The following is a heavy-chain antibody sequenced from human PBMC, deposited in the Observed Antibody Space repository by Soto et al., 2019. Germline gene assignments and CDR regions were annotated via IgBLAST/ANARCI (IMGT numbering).Heavy chain of an antibody. V-gene: IGHV3-30*03. CDR2: ISYDGSNK. D-gene: IGHD3-22*01. CDR1: GFTFSSYG. CDR3: ASSLYYYDSSGYLGHLKLDY. J-gene: IGHJ4*02. Sequence: QVQLVESGGSVVQPGRSLRLSCAASGFTFSSYGMHWVRQAPGKRLEWVAVISYDGSNKYYADSVKGRFTVSRDNSKNTLYLQMNSLRAEDTTVYYCASSLYYYDSSGYLGHLKLDYWGQGTLVTVSS.